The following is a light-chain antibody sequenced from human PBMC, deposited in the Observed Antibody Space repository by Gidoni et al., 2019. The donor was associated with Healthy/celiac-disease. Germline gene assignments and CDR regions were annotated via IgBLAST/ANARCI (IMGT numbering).Light chain of an antibody. CDR1: QSISSY. CDR2: AAS. CDR3: QQGYSTPWT. Sequence: DIQMTQSPSSLSASVGDRVTITCRASQSISSYLNWYQQKPGKAPKLLIYAASSLQSGVPSRFSGSGSGTDFTLTISSLQPEDVATYYCQQGYSTPWTFGQGTKVESK. J-gene: IGKJ1*01. V-gene: IGKV1-39*01.